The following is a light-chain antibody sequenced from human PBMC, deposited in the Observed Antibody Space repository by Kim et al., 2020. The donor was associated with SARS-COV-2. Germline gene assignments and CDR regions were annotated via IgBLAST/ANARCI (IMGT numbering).Light chain of an antibody. CDR1: RPNIGSKD. V-gene: IGLV1-47*01. Sequence: TSLSGSRPNIGSKDFFWYQRVPGTAPKLLTCRNNQRPSGVPDRVSGSKSGTSASLAISGLRSEDEADYYCAAWDDNLSGYVFGTGTKVTVL. CDR2: RNN. J-gene: IGLJ1*01. CDR3: AAWDDNLSGYV.